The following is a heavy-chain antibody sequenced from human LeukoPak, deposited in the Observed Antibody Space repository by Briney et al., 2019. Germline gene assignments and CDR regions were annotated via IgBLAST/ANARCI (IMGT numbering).Heavy chain of an antibody. Sequence: GGSLRLSCAASGFTFSSNWMHWVRQAPGKGLVWVSRINEDGSTTNYADSVKGRFTISRDNAKNTLYLQMDSLRAEDTAVYYCARVPQDYCGAGCYRHFDYWGQGTLVTVSS. D-gene: IGHD2-21*02. J-gene: IGHJ4*02. V-gene: IGHV3-74*01. CDR2: INEDGSTT. CDR3: ARVPQDYCGAGCYRHFDY. CDR1: GFTFSSNW.